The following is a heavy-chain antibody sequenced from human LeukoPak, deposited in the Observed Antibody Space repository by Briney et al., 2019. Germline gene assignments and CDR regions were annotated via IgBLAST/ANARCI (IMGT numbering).Heavy chain of an antibody. CDR3: ARAGQRAYFDY. CDR2: IYSGGST. CDR1: GFTVSSNY. J-gene: IGHJ4*02. V-gene: IGHV3-66*02. Sequence: QPGGSLRLSCAASGFTVSSNYMSWVRQAPGKGLEWVSVIYSGGSTYYADSVKGRFTISRDNSKNTLYLQMNSLRAEDTAVYSCARAGQRAYFDYWGQGTLVTVSS.